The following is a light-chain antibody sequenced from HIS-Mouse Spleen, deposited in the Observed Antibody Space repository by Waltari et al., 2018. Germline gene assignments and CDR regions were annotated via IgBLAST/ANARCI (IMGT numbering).Light chain of an antibody. CDR1: QGISSY. V-gene: IGKV1-9*01. J-gene: IGKJ1*01. Sequence: DIQLTQSPSFLSALVGYRVTITCLASQGISSYLAWYQQKPGKAPKLLIYAASTLQSGVPSRFSGSGSGTEFTLTISSLQPEDFATYYCQQLNSYPPTFGQGTKVEIK. CDR2: AAS. CDR3: QQLNSYPPT.